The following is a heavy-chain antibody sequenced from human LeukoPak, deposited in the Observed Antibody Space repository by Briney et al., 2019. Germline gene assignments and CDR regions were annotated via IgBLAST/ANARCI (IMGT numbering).Heavy chain of an antibody. CDR1: GFTFSSYA. J-gene: IGHJ6*03. Sequence: GGSLRLSCAASGFTFSSYAMSWVRQAPGKGLEWVSAITRAGTTYYADSVKGRFTISRDNSKNTLSLQMNSLRAEDTAVYYCAKNFWSDKYYYYYMDVWGKGTTVTVSS. V-gene: IGHV3-23*01. D-gene: IGHD3-3*01. CDR2: ITRAGTT. CDR3: AKNFWSDKYYYYYMDV.